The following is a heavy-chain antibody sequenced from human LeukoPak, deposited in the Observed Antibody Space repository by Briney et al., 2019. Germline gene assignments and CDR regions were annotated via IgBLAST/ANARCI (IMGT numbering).Heavy chain of an antibody. CDR2: ISSSGST. J-gene: IGHJ3*02. Sequence: SETLSLTCTVSGGSISTYIWSWIRQTAGKGLEWIGRISSSGSTNYNPSLKGRVTISVDTSKNQFSLKLSSVTAADTAVYFCARGPYSYDSSGAFDIWGQGTMVTVSS. CDR3: ARGPYSYDSSGAFDI. V-gene: IGHV4-4*07. CDR1: GGSISTYI. D-gene: IGHD3-22*01.